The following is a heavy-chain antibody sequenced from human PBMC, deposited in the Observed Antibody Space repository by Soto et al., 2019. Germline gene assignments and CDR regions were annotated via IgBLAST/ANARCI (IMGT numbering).Heavy chain of an antibody. CDR3: AIAVWGRGGYYLDS. Sequence: QVHVVQSGAEVKKPGSSVKVTCKAFGGTFNSFGINWVRQAPGQGLEWMGGIIPVFGTTKYAQKFRDRVTLVADGATSTSYMEFSSLTSDDTAVYYCAIAVWGRGGYYLDSWGQGTLVTVSS. D-gene: IGHD7-27*01. V-gene: IGHV1-69*01. J-gene: IGHJ4*02. CDR1: GGTFNSFG. CDR2: IIPVFGTT.